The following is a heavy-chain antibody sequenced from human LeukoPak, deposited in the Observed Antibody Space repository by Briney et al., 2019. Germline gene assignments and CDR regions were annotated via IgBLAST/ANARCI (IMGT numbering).Heavy chain of an antibody. CDR3: ARDMAHSYYDILTGPIDY. J-gene: IGHJ4*02. D-gene: IGHD3-9*01. Sequence: GASVKVSCKASGYTFTSYYMHWVRQAPGQGLEWMGIINPSGGSTSYAQKFQGRVTMTRDMSTSTVYMELSSLRSEDTAVYYCARDMAHSYYDILTGPIDYWGQGTLVTVSS. CDR1: GYTFTSYY. V-gene: IGHV1-46*01. CDR2: INPSGGST.